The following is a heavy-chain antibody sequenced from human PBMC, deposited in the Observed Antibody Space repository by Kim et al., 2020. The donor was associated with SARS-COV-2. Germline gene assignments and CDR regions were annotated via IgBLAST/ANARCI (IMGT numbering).Heavy chain of an antibody. J-gene: IGHJ4*02. V-gene: IGHV1-46*01. CDR3: ARVDTAMAPMGY. D-gene: IGHD5-18*01. Sequence: SSAQKFQGRVTMTRDTSTSTVYMELSSLRSEDTAVYYCARVDTAMAPMGYWGQGTLVTVSS.